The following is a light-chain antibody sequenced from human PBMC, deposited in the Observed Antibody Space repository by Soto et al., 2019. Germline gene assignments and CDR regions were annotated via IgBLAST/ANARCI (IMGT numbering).Light chain of an antibody. Sequence: ETALTQSQGTLSLSPVERANLSCSASQSVNSNYLAWYQQKPGQAPRLLIYGASSRATGIPDRFSGSGSGTDFILTISRLEPDDFAVYYCQQCGSSPWTFGQGTKVDI. V-gene: IGKV3-20*01. CDR1: QSVNSNY. J-gene: IGKJ1*01. CDR3: QQCGSSPWT. CDR2: GAS.